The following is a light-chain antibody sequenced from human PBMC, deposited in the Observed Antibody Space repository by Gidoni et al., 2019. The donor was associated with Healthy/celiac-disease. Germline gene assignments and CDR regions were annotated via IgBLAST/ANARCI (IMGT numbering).Light chain of an antibody. J-gene: IGKJ1*01. CDR3: QQRSNWPPT. CDR1: QSVSNY. CDR2: DAS. Sequence: EIVLTQSPSTLSLSPGKRATLSCTPSQSVSNYLAWYQQKPGKAHSLLNYDASNRATGIPARFSGGGSRTYFTLTISLLDPEDFAVYCCQQRSNWPPTFGQGTKVEIK. V-gene: IGKV3-11*01.